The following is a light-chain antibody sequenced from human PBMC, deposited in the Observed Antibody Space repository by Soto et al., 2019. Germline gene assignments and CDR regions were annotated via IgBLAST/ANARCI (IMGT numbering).Light chain of an antibody. V-gene: IGKV1-5*01. J-gene: IGKJ1*01. CDR1: QSISNW. Sequence: IHMTQCQSPLPVSVGDRVTLTCRARQSISNWLAWFKQKPGKAPNILIYDASSLQTGVPSSLSGSGFGTEFTLTISSLKPDDFAPYYCQQYGSRSTFGPGTKVDIK. CDR2: DAS. CDR3: QQYGSRST.